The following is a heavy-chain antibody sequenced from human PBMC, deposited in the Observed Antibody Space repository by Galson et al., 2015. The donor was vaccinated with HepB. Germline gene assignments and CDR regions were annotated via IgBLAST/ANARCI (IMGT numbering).Heavy chain of an antibody. Sequence: SLRLSCAASGFIFSSYAMSWVRQAPGKGLEWVSSISGLGSGIFYADSVKGRFTISRDNSKDSLYLEMNNLRAEDAAIYYCATSRQFYDIMTGFYTALDFWGQGTLVTVSS. V-gene: IGHV3-23*01. CDR3: ATSRQFYDIMTGFYTALDF. J-gene: IGHJ4*02. D-gene: IGHD3-9*01. CDR1: GFIFSSYA. CDR2: ISGLGSGI.